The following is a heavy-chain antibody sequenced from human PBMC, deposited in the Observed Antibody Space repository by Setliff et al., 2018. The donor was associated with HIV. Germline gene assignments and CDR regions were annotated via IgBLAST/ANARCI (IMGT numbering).Heavy chain of an antibody. J-gene: IGHJ4*02. CDR3: ARRVGATVFYYFDY. Sequence: PSETLSLTCTVSGGPISSHLXXWIRQPPGKGLEWIGTVSYSGSTNYNPSLKGRVTISVDTSENQFSLKLSSVTAADTAVYYCARRVGATVFYYFDYWGQGTLVTVSS. D-gene: IGHD3-16*01. CDR2: VSYSGST. V-gene: IGHV4-59*11. CDR1: GGPISSHL.